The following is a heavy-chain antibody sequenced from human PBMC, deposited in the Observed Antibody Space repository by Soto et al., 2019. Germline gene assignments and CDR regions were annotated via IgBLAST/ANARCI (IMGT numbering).Heavy chain of an antibody. Sequence: ASVKVSCKASGYISTTYALHWVRQAPGQRLEWMGWINAGKGNTKYSQKFQDRVTITRETSASVAYMELSSLASEDTAVYYCARSELIPEGCDYWGQGTMVTVSS. CDR2: INAGKGNT. V-gene: IGHV1-3*01. D-gene: IGHD1-1*01. J-gene: IGHJ4*02. CDR3: ARSELIPEGCDY. CDR1: GYISTTYA.